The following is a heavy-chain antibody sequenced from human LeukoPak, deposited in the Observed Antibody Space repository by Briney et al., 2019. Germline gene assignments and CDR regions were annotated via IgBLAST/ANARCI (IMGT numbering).Heavy chain of an antibody. Sequence: SVKVSRKASGATFTTYAIIWVRQAPGQGLEWMGGIIPVFGTANYAQRFQGRVTITTDESTSTAYMELTSLRSEDTAVYYCARGYCSSTSCFLDYWGQGTLVTVSS. J-gene: IGHJ4*02. CDR2: IIPVFGTA. D-gene: IGHD2-2*01. CDR1: GATFTTYA. CDR3: ARGYCSSTSCFLDY. V-gene: IGHV1-69*05.